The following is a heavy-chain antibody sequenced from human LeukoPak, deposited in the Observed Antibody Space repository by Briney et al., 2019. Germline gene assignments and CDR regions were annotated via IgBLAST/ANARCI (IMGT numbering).Heavy chain of an antibody. Sequence: PGGSLRLSCAASGFTFSSYSMNWVRQAPGKGLEWVSSISSSSSYIYYADSVKGRFTISRDNAKNSLYLQMNSLRAEDTAVYYCARTAYCGGDCFFDYWGQGTLVTVSP. CDR1: GFTFSSYS. J-gene: IGHJ4*02. CDR2: ISSSSSYI. D-gene: IGHD2-21*02. V-gene: IGHV3-21*01. CDR3: ARTAYCGGDCFFDY.